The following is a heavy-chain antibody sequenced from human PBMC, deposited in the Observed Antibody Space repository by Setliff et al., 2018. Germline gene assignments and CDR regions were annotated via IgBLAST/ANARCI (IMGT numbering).Heavy chain of an antibody. Sequence: PGESLKISCAASGFTFSTYSMNWVRQAPGKGLEWVSVIYSGGTTNYADSVKGRFTISRDNSKNTLYLQMNSLRPEDTAVYYCARGSGAFDIWGQGTMVTVS. J-gene: IGHJ3*02. CDR3: ARGSGAFDI. CDR2: IYSGGTT. V-gene: IGHV3-66*02. CDR1: GFTFSTYS.